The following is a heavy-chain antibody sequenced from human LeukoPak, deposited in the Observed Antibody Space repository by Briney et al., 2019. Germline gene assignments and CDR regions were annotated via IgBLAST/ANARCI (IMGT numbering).Heavy chain of an antibody. CDR2: ITVDNGST. Sequence: ASVKVSCKASGYTFTNYGVSWVRQAPGQGLEWMGWITVDNGSTHYAQNFQGRVTMTTDTSTSTVYMELRSLRSDDTAVYYCARGAGYDYVWKSYRYYDFWGQGTLVTVSS. V-gene: IGHV1-18*01. D-gene: IGHD3-16*02. CDR1: GYTFTNYG. CDR3: ARGAGYDYVWKSYRYYDF. J-gene: IGHJ4*02.